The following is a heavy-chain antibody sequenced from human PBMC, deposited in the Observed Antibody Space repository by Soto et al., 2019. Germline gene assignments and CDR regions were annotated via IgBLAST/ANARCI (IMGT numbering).Heavy chain of an antibody. J-gene: IGHJ4*02. V-gene: IGHV4-34*01. CDR3: ARRNYYDSSGYYYYGGDFDY. CDR1: GGSFSGYY. D-gene: IGHD3-22*01. CDR2: INHSGST. Sequence: SETLSLTCAVYGGSFSGYYWSWIRQPPGKGLEWIGEINHSGSTNYNPSLKSRVTISVDTSKNQFSLKLSSVTAADTAVYYCARRNYYDSSGYYYYGGDFDYWGQGTLVTVSS.